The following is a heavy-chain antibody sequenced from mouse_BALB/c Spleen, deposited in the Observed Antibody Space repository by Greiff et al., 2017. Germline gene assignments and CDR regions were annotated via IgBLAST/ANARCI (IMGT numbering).Heavy chain of an antibody. CDR1: GFNIKDYY. D-gene: IGHD1-1*01. CDR3: TAAYYGSSPLDY. Sequence: VHVKQSGAELVRSGASVKLSCTASGFNIKDYYMHWVKQRPEQGLEWIGWIDPENGDTEYAPKFQGKATMTADTSSNTAYLQLSSLTSEDTAVYYCTAAYYGSSPLDYWGQGTTLTVSS. V-gene: IGHV14-4*02. J-gene: IGHJ2*01. CDR2: IDPENGDT.